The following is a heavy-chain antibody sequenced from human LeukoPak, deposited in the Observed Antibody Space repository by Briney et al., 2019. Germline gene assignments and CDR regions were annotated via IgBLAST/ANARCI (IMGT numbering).Heavy chain of an antibody. J-gene: IGHJ4*02. CDR1: GYSFTSYW. CDR3: ARLGYSYGTAPFDY. D-gene: IGHD5-18*01. Sequence: PGESLKTSCKGSGYSFTSYWIGWMRQMPGKGLEWMGIIYPGDSDTRYSPSFQGQVTISADKSISTAYLQWSSLKASDTAMYYCARLGYSYGTAPFDYGGQGTLVIVSS. V-gene: IGHV5-51*01. CDR2: IYPGDSDT.